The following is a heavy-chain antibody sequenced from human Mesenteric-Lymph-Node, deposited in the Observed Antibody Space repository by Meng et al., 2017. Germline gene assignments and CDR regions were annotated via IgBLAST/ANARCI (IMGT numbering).Heavy chain of an antibody. CDR3: ARDRFSSGSSNWFDP. V-gene: IGHV4-4*02. D-gene: IGHD3-10*01. CDR2: IYHSGST. CDR1: GGSISISTW. J-gene: IGHJ5*02. Sequence: QMQLQESGPGLVKPSGTLSLTCAVSGGSISISTWWSWVRQPPGKGLEWIGEIYHSGSTNYNPSLKSRVTISVDKSKNQFSLKLSSVTAADTAVYYCARDRFSSGSSNWFDPWGQGTLVTVSS.